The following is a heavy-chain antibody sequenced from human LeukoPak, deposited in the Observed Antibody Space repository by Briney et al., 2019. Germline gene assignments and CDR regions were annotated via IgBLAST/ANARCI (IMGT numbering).Heavy chain of an antibody. CDR1: GVTFDDYA. CDR2: ISRNRGSI. J-gene: IGHJ4*02. Sequence: PRRSLRLSCAASGVTFDDYAMRWVRQAPGKGLEWVSAISRNRGSIGYAGSVKGRFTISRDNAKNSLYLQMNSPRAEGTALYYCAKAYYYGSGSPTHFDYWGQGTLVTVSS. V-gene: IGHV3-9*01. CDR3: AKAYYYGSGSPTHFDY. D-gene: IGHD3-10*01.